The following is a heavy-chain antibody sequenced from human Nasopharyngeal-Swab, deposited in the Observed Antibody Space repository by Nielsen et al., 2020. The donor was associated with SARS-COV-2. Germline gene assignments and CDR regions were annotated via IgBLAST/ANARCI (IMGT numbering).Heavy chain of an antibody. J-gene: IGHJ4*02. V-gene: IGHV3-21*01. Sequence: GESLKISCAASGFTFSSYGMNWVRQAPGKGLEWVSSISSSSSYIYYADSVKGRFTISRDNAKNSLYLQMNSLRAEDTAVYYCARWDYSNYDLDYWGQGTLVTVSS. CDR2: ISSSSSYI. CDR1: GFTFSSYG. CDR3: ARWDYSNYDLDY. D-gene: IGHD4-11*01.